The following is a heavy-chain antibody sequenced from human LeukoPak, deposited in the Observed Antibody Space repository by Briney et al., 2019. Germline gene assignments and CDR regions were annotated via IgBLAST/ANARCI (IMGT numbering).Heavy chain of an antibody. V-gene: IGHV5-51*01. CDR3: ARRGIAATGNAEYFQH. CDR1: GYSFTSYW. Sequence: GESLKISCKGSGYSFTSYWIGWVRQMPGKDLEWMGFIYPGGADTRYSPSFPGHVTISADKSVSTAYLQWSSLKASDTAIYYCARRGIAATGNAEYFQHWGQGTVVTVSS. J-gene: IGHJ1*01. CDR2: IYPGGADT. D-gene: IGHD6-13*01.